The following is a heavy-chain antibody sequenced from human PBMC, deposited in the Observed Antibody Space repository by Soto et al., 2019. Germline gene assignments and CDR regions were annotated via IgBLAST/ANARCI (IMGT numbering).Heavy chain of an antibody. CDR2: ISAYNGNT. Sequence: ASVKVSCKASGYTFTSYGISWVRQAPGQGLEWMGWISAYNGNTNYAQKLQGRVTITTDTSTSTAYMELRCLSSDDTAVYYCAKDMVGRGLYGVVDYGMDVWGQGTTVTVSS. D-gene: IGHD2-8*01. CDR3: AKDMVGRGLYGVVDYGMDV. V-gene: IGHV1-18*01. CDR1: GYTFTSYG. J-gene: IGHJ6*02.